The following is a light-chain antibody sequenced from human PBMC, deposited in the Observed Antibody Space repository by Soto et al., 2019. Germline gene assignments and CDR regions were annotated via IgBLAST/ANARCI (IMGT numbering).Light chain of an antibody. CDR1: QSVSSSY. CDR2: GAS. Sequence: IVLTQSPGTLSLSPGERATLSCRASQSVSSSYLAWYQQKPGQAPRLLIYGASSRATGIPDRFSGSGSGTDFTLTISRLEPEDFAVYYCQQYGSSPRTFGPGNKVDIK. V-gene: IGKV3-20*01. J-gene: IGKJ3*01. CDR3: QQYGSSPRT.